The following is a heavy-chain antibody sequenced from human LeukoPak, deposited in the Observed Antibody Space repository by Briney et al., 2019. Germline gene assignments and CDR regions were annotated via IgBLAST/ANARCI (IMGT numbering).Heavy chain of an antibody. CDR2: ISSSSSYI. CDR1: GFTFSSYS. CDR3: ARDQYDILTGYSYYYYYGMDV. D-gene: IGHD3-9*01. V-gene: IGHV3-21*01. Sequence: GGSLRLSCAASGFTFSSYSMNWVRQAPGKGLEWVSSISSSSSYIYYADSVKGRFTISRDNAKNSLYLQMNSLRAEDTAVYYCARDQYDILTGYSYYYYYGMDVWGQGTTVTVSS. J-gene: IGHJ6*02.